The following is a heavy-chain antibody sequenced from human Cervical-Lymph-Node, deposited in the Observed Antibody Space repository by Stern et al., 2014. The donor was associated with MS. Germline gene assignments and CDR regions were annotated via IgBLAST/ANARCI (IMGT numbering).Heavy chain of an antibody. Sequence: QVQLQESGPGLVKPSETLSLTCTVSGGSISGYFWSWIRQPPGKGLEWIGYIYDSGATNYSPSLKSRITISIDASKNQVSLKVTSVTAADTAVYYCARVVRRLTWDDGMDVGGKGTRGTVSS. CDR3: ARVVRRLTWDDGMDV. D-gene: IGHD6-25*01. J-gene: IGHJ6*04. CDR2: IYDSGAT. CDR1: GGSISGYF. V-gene: IGHV4-59*01.